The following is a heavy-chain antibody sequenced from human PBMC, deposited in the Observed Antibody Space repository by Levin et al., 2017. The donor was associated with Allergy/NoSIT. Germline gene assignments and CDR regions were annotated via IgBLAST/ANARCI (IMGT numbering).Heavy chain of an antibody. CDR3: ATEEWVSYDFWSGYSGY. CDR1: GFTFSTYW. D-gene: IGHD3-3*01. CDR2: IKQDGSDK. Sequence: GGSLRLSCAASGFTFSTYWMAWVRQAPGKGLEWVANIKQDGSDKYYVDSVKGRFTISRDNAKNSLYLQMNSLRAEDTAVYYCATEEWVSYDFWSGYSGYWGQGTLVTVSS. V-gene: IGHV3-7*01. J-gene: IGHJ4*02.